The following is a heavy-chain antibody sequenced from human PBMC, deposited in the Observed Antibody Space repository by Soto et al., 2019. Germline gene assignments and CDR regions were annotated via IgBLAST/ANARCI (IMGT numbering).Heavy chain of an antibody. CDR3: AKPEEDV. CDR1: GFTFSSYG. V-gene: IGHV3-30*18. CDR2: ISSDGSNK. J-gene: IGHJ6*02. Sequence: QVQLVESGGGVVQPGRALRLSCAASGFTFSSYGMHWVRQAPGKGLEWVAVISSDGSNKYYADSVKGRFTISRDNSKNTLYLQMNSLRAEDTAVYYCAKPEEDVWGQGTTVTVSS.